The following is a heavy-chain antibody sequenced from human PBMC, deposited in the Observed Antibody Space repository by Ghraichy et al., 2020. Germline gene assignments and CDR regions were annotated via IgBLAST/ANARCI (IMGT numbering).Heavy chain of an antibody. J-gene: IGHJ6*03. CDR2: IIPIFGTA. V-gene: IGHV1-69*06. CDR1: GGTFSSYA. CDR3: ARGGGSYFFYYYYYMDV. Sequence: SVKVSCKASGGTFSSYAISWVRQAPGQGLEWMGGIIPIFGTANYAQKFQGRVTITADKSTSTAYMELSSLRSEDTAVYYCARGGGSYFFYYYYYMDVWGKGTTVTVSS. D-gene: IGHD1-26*01.